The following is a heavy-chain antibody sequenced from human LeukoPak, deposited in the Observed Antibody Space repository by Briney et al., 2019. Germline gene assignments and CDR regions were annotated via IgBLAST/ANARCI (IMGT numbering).Heavy chain of an antibody. J-gene: IGHJ6*03. V-gene: IGHV1-18*01. CDR3: ARAYSSSWLYYYYYYMDV. D-gene: IGHD6-13*01. CDR1: GYTFTSYG. Sequence: ASVKVSCKASGYTFTSYGISWVRQAPGQGLEWMGWISAYNGNTNYAQKLQGRVTMTTDTSTSTAYMVLRSLRSDDTAVYYCARAYSSSWLYYYYYYMDVWGKGTTVTVSS. CDR2: ISAYNGNT.